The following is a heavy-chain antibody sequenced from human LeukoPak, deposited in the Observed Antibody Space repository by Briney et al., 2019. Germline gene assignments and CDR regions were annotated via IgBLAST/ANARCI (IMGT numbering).Heavy chain of an antibody. CDR3: ARLLRFWFDP. CDR2: MNPNSGNT. V-gene: IGHV1-8*01. D-gene: IGHD4-17*01. CDR1: GYTFTSYD. J-gene: IGHJ5*02. Sequence: GPSVKVSCKASGYTFTSYDINWVRQATEQGLEWMGWMNPNSGNTGYAQKFQGRVTMTWNTSISTAYMELSSLRSEDTAVYYCARLLRFWFDPWGQGALLTVSS.